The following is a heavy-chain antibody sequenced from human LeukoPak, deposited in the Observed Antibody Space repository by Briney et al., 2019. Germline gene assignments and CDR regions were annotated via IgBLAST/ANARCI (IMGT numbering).Heavy chain of an antibody. CDR3: ARGAGYDGFDY. J-gene: IGHJ4*02. D-gene: IGHD5-12*01. V-gene: IGHV3-21*01. CDR2: ISSSSRYI. CDR1: GFTFNNYD. Sequence: GGSLRLSCAASGFTFNNYDMNWVRQAPGKGLEWVSSISSSSRYIHYADSVKGRFAISRDNDKNSLYLQMNSLRAEDTAVYYCARGAGYDGFDYWGQGTLVTVSS.